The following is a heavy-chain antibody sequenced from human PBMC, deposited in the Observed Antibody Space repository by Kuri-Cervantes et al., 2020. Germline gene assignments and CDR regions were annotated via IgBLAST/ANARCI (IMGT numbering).Heavy chain of an antibody. J-gene: IGHJ2*01. V-gene: IGHV3-33*01. CDR1: GFTFSSYG. CDR2: IWYDGSNK. D-gene: IGHD3-22*01. Sequence: GGSLRLSCAASGFTFSSYGMHWVRQAPGKGLEWVAVIWYDGSNKYYADSVKGRFTISRDNSKNTLYLQMNSLRAEDTAVYYCARGDYYDTSGPQEISWYFDLWGRGTLVTVSS. CDR3: ARGDYYDTSGPQEISWYFDL.